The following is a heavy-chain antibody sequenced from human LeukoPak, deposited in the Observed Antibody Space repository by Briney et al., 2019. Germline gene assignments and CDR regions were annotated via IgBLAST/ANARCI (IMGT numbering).Heavy chain of an antibody. D-gene: IGHD6-13*01. CDR2: FYTSGST. Sequence: PSETLSLTCTISGGSISSGSYYWSWIRQPAGKGLEWIGRFYTSGSTNYNPSLKSRVPISVDTSKNQLSLNLSSVTAADTAVYFCARVPTYEIAAARVCCAFDIWGQGTMVTVSS. CDR1: GGSISSGSYY. J-gene: IGHJ3*02. CDR3: ARVPTYEIAAARVCCAFDI. V-gene: IGHV4-61*02.